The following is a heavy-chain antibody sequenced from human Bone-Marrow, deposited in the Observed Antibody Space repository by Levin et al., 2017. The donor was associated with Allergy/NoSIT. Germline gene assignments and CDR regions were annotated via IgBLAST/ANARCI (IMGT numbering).Heavy chain of an antibody. CDR3: ARGAMTTALGASNNWFDS. Sequence: PSETLSLTCTVSSGSISGYYWSWIRQPPGKGLEWIGYIHHSENTNYNPSLKSRVTMSLDTSKNYLSLNLISVTPADTAVYYCARGAMTTALGASNNWFDSWGQGTLVTVSS. V-gene: IGHV4-59*01. CDR1: SGSISGYY. CDR2: IHHSENT. J-gene: IGHJ5*01. D-gene: IGHD2-2*01.